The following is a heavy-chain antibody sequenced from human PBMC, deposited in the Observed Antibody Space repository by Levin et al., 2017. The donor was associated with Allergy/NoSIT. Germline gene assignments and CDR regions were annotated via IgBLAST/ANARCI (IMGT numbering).Heavy chain of an antibody. V-gene: IGHV1-2*02. CDR1: GYSFTDYQ. Sequence: ASVKVSCKTFGYSFTDYQIHWVRQGPRHGLEWMGCLNTTNGDTATAQKFQGRVLMTRDTSIRTAYMELRGLKSDDTAVYFCATEEYVFWGQGTQLTVSS. CDR2: LNTTNGDT. CDR3: ATEEYVF. D-gene: IGHD2/OR15-2a*01. J-gene: IGHJ4*02.